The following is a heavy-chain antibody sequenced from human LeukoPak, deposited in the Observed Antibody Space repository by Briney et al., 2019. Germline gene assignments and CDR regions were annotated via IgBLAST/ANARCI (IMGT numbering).Heavy chain of an antibody. V-gene: IGHV4-39*01. Sequence: SETLSLTCTASGGSISSSSYYWGWIRQPPGKGLEWIGTIYYSGSTYYKPSLRGRVTISVDTSNNQFSPKLTSVTAADTAVYYCASQKGYSYGYYYYMDVWGKGTTVTVSS. D-gene: IGHD5-18*01. CDR3: ASQKGYSYGYYYYMDV. J-gene: IGHJ6*03. CDR2: IYYSGST. CDR1: GGSISSSSYY.